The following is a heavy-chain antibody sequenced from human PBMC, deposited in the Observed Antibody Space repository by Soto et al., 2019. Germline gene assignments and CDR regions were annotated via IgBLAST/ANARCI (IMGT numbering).Heavy chain of an antibody. CDR2: ISYDGSNK. CDR3: AKDMNCSSTSCSRTHSYYCMDV. V-gene: IGHV3-30*18. D-gene: IGHD2-2*01. J-gene: IGHJ6*02. CDR1: GFTFSSYG. Sequence: PGGSLRLSCAASGFTFSSYGMHWVRQAPGKGLEWVAVISYDGSNKYYADSVKGRFTISRDNSKNTLYLQMNSLRAEDTAVYYCAKDMNCSSTSCSRTHSYYCMDVWGQGTSVTVSS.